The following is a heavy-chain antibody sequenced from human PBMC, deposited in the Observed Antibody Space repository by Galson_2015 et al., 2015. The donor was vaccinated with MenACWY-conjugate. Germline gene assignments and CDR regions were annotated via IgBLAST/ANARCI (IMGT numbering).Heavy chain of an antibody. CDR1: GFTFRSYA. Sequence: SLRLSCAVSGFTFRSYAMSWVRKAPGKGLEWVSVSWGSGGRTKYADSVKGRFTISRDDSKNTLYLQMNSLKAEDTAVYYCAKDVANVGESYFDYWGQGTLVTVSS. J-gene: IGHJ4*02. CDR2: SWGSGGRT. CDR3: AKDVANVGESYFDY. D-gene: IGHD1-26*01. V-gene: IGHV3-23*01.